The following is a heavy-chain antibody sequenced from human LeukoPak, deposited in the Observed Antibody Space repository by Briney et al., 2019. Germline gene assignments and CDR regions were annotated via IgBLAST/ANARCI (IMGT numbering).Heavy chain of an antibody. V-gene: IGHV3-9*01. CDR2: ISWNSGSI. D-gene: IGHD1-26*01. Sequence: GGSLGLSCAASGFTFSSYAMSWVRQAPGKGLEWVSGISWNSGSIGYADSVKGRFTISRDNAKNSLYLQMNSLRAEDTALYYCAKDLYSGSSFLRYYFDYWGQGTLVTVSS. CDR1: GFTFSSYA. J-gene: IGHJ4*02. CDR3: AKDLYSGSSFLRYYFDY.